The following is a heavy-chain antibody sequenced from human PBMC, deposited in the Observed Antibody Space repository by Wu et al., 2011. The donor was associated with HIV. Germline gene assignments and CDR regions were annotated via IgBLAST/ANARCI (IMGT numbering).Heavy chain of an antibody. CDR3: ATTLNISPVTTIGY. D-gene: IGHD4-17*01. CDR1: GYTFTGYY. Sequence: QVQLVQSGAEVKKPGASVKVSCKTSGYTFTGYYIHWVRQAPGQGLEWMGWINPNTGGIKYAQKFQGRVTMTGDTSSSTAYMELTRLRSDDTAVYFCATTLNISPVTTIGYWGQGTLVTVSS. CDR2: INPNTGGI. J-gene: IGHJ4*02. V-gene: IGHV1-2*02.